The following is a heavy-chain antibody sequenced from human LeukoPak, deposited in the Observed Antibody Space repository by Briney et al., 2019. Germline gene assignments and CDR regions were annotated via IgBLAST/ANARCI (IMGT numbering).Heavy chain of an antibody. CDR3: ARGETYGSGSFFYYMDV. J-gene: IGHJ6*03. D-gene: IGHD3-10*01. Sequence: GGSLRLSCAASGFTFSSYAMSWVRQAPGKGLEWVSYISSSGSTIYYADSVKGRFTISRDNAKNSLYLQMNSLRAEDTAVYYCARGETYGSGSFFYYMDVWGKGTTVTVSS. CDR1: GFTFSSYA. V-gene: IGHV3-48*04. CDR2: ISSSGSTI.